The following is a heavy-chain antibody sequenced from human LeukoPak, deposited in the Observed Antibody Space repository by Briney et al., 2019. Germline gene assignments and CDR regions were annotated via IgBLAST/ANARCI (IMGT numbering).Heavy chain of an antibody. D-gene: IGHD4-17*01. J-gene: IGHJ3*02. V-gene: IGHV4-34*01. CDR1: GSMYNYY. CDR3: SRGTLSLRRLNAFDI. CDR2: ISHSGST. Sequence: PSETLSLTCTVSGSMYNYYWSWIRQPPGKGLEWIGEISHSGSTNYNPSLKSRVTISVYTSKNQFSLKLSSVTAADTAVYYCSRGTLSLRRLNAFDIWGQGTMVTVSS.